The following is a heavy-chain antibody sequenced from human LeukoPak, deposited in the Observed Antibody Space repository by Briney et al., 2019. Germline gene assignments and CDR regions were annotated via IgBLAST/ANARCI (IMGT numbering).Heavy chain of an antibody. V-gene: IGHV3-74*01. Sequence: GGSLRLSCAASGFTFSSYWMHWVRQAPGKGLVWVSHIINDGSRTSYADSVKGRFTISRDNAKNTVYLQMNSLRAEDTAVYYCATRDCSSTSCSGNYYYYYGMDVWGQGTTVTVSS. CDR3: ATRDCSSTSCSGNYYYYYGMDV. CDR2: IINDGSRT. D-gene: IGHD2-2*01. J-gene: IGHJ6*02. CDR1: GFTFSSYW.